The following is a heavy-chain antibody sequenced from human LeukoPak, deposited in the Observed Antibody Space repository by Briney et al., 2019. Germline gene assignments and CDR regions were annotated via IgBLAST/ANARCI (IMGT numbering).Heavy chain of an antibody. D-gene: IGHD1-7*01. CDR3: AREQYNWNYEGAFDI. CDR1: GGSISSYY. CDR2: IYTSGST. V-gene: IGHV4-4*07. J-gene: IGHJ3*02. Sequence: SETLSLTCTVSGGSISSYYWSWIRQPAGKGLEWIGRIYTSGSTNYNPSLKSRVTMSVDTSKNQFSLKLCSVTAADTAVYYCAREQYNWNYEGAFDIWGQGTMVTVSS.